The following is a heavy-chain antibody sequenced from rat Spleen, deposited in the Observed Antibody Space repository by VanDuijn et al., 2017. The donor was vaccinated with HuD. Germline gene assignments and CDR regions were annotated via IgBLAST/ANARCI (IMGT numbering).Heavy chain of an antibody. CDR3: TTLDY. CDR1: GFTFSNYG. CDR2: ISYDGGST. J-gene: IGHJ2*01. Sequence: EVQLMESGGGLVQPGRSLKLSCAASGFTFSNYGMAWVRQAPKKGLEWVAYISYDGGSTYYRDSVKGRFTISRDKAKSTLFLQMDSLRSEDTATYYCTTLDYWGQGVMVTVSS. V-gene: IGHV5-29*01.